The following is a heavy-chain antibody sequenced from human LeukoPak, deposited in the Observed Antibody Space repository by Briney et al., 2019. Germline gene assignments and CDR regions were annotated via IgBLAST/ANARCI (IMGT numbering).Heavy chain of an antibody. CDR1: GFTFSDFY. J-gene: IGHJ6*03. D-gene: IGHD3-16*01. CDR2: ISSRDSTI. Sequence: PGGSLRLSCVASGFTFSDFYMSWIRQAPGKGLEWVSFISSRDSTIYNADSVKGRFTISRDNAKSSLYLQMNSLRAEDTAVYYCARVSPSPADMITFGDIIYYYYMDVWGKGTTVTVSS. V-gene: IGHV3-11*04. CDR3: ARVSPSPADMITFGDIIYYYYMDV.